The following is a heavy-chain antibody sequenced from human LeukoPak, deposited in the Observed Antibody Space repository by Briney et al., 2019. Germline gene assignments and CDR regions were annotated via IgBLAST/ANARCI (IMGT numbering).Heavy chain of an antibody. D-gene: IGHD3-9*01. Sequence: GGSLRLSCAASGFTFSSYTMNWVRQAPGKGLEWVSSISSSSNYIYYADSVKGRFTISRDNAKNSLYLQLNSLRVEDTAVYYCARFPKTGYWAYYYFDLWGRGTLVTVSS. J-gene: IGHJ2*01. CDR3: ARFPKTGYWAYYYFDL. V-gene: IGHV3-21*01. CDR1: GFTFSSYT. CDR2: ISSSSNYI.